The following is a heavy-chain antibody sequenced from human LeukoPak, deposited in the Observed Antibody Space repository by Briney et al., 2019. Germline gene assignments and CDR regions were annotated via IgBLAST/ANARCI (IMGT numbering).Heavy chain of an antibody. CDR3: ARALWFGELSTNNWFDP. CDR1: GGSISSGGYY. J-gene: IGHJ5*02. CDR2: IYYSGST. Sequence: PSQTLSLTCTVSGGSISSGGYYWSWIRQHPGKGLEWIGYIYYSGSTYYNPSLKSRVTISVDTSKNQFSLKLSSVTAADTAVYYCARALWFGELSTNNWFDPWGQGTLVTVSS. V-gene: IGHV4-31*03. D-gene: IGHD3-10*01.